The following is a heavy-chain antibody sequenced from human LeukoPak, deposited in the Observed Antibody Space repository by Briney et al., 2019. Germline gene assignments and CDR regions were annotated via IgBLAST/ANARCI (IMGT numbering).Heavy chain of an antibody. CDR2: ISSDSSYI. CDR3: VRGSYGAYDY. J-gene: IGHJ4*02. Sequence: GGSLRLSCAASGFNFNTYTMNWVRQAPGKGLKWVSSISSDSSYIYYADAVHGRFTVSRDNAKYSLYLQMNSLRAEDTAAYYCVRGSYGAYDYWGQGSLVTVSS. D-gene: IGHD4-17*01. V-gene: IGHV3-21*01. CDR1: GFNFNTYT.